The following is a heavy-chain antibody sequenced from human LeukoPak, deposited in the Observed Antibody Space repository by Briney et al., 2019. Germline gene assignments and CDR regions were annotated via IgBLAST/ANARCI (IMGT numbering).Heavy chain of an antibody. D-gene: IGHD1-26*01. CDR2: IWYDGANK. V-gene: IGHV3-33*06. CDR3: AKDRGSYSTTADS. CDR1: GFTFSDYG. Sequence: GRSLRLSCAASGFTFSDYGIHWVRQAPGKGLEWVAVIWYDGANKYYGDSVKGRFTISRDNSKNTLYLQMNSLRAEDTAVYYCAKDRGSYSTTADSWGQGTLVTVSS. J-gene: IGHJ5*01.